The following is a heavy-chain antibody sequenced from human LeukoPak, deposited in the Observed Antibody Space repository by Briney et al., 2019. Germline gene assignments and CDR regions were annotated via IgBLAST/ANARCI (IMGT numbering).Heavy chain of an antibody. V-gene: IGHV3-48*03. Sequence: GGSPRLSCAASGFTFSRYGMSWVRQAPGKGLERVSYISSSGSTIYYADSVKGRFTISRDNAKNSLYLQMNSLRAEDTAVYYCAELGITMIGGVWGKGTTVTISS. CDR3: AELGITMIGGV. D-gene: IGHD3-10*02. J-gene: IGHJ6*04. CDR1: GFTFSRYG. CDR2: ISSSGSTI.